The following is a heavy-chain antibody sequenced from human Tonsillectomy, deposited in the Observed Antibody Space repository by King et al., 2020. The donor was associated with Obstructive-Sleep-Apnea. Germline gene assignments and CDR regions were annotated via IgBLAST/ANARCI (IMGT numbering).Heavy chain of an antibody. D-gene: IGHD5-24*01. CDR3: ARVALEMTTLAPFDY. CDR1: GFTFRSYS. V-gene: IGHV3-21*01. J-gene: IGHJ4*02. CDR2: ISFSGSYI. Sequence: VQLVESGGGLVKPGGSLRLSCAASGFTFRSYSINWVRQAPGKGLEWVSSISFSGSYISYAVSVKGRFTISRDNAKNSLYLQMNSLRAEDTAVYYCARVALEMTTLAPFDYWGQGTLVTVSS.